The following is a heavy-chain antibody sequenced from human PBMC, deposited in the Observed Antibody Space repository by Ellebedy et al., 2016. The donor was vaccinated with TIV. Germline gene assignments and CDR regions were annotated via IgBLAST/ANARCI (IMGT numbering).Heavy chain of an antibody. J-gene: IGHJ4*02. CDR2: INPSGGST. Sequence: ASVKVSCKASGYTFTSHYLHWVRQAPGQGLEWMGIINPSGGSTSYARNFQDRLIMTSDTSTSTVYMELSSLRSEDTAVYYCARYGNLRDHGDYIFDYWGQGTLVTVSS. CDR3: ARYGNLRDHGDYIFDY. V-gene: IGHV1-46*01. D-gene: IGHD4-17*01. CDR1: GYTFTSHY.